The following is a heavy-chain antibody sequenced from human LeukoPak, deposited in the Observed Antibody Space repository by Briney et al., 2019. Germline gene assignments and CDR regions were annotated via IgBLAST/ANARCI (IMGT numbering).Heavy chain of an antibody. D-gene: IGHD3-10*01. CDR2: IYHSGST. J-gene: IGHJ6*03. CDR3: AGGPMVRWGAPLYYYYYMDV. Sequence: SETLSLTCAVSGYSISSGYYWGWIRQPPGKGLEWIGSIYHSGSTYYNPSLKSRVTISVDTSKNQFSLKLSSVSAADTAVYYCAGGPMVRWGAPLYYYYYMDVWGKGTTVTVSS. CDR1: GYSISSGYY. V-gene: IGHV4-38-2*01.